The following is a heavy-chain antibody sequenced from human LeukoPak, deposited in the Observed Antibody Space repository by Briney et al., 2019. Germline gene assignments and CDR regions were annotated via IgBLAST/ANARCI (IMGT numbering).Heavy chain of an antibody. Sequence: GESLKISCKGSGYSFTTFWISWVRQMPGKGLEWMGIIYPGDSDTKYSPSFQGQVTISADKSISTAYLQWTSLKASDTAMYYCAIRGTGDLLGAFDIWGQGTMVTVSS. V-gene: IGHV5-51*01. CDR1: GYSFTTFW. CDR2: IYPGDSDT. D-gene: IGHD7-27*01. J-gene: IGHJ3*02. CDR3: AIRGTGDLLGAFDI.